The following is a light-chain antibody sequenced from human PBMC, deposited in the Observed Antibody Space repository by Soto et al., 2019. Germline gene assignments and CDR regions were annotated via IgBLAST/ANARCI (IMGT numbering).Light chain of an antibody. CDR2: DVS. J-gene: IGLJ2*01. V-gene: IGLV2-14*03. Sequence: QSALTQPASVSGSPGQSITISCTGTSSDVGAYNYVSWYQQQPGKAPKLMIYDVSIRPSGVSTRFSGSKSGNTASLTISGLQAEDEADYYCISYTANSLLFGGGTKVTVL. CDR1: SSDVGAYNY. CDR3: ISYTANSLL.